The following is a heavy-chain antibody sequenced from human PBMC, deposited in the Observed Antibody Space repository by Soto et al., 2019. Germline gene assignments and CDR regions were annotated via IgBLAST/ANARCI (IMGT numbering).Heavy chain of an antibody. CDR2: ISYNGRKE. CDR1: GFTFNSYG. CDR3: AKASIRGEVPAALNFDN. D-gene: IGHD2-2*01. V-gene: IGHV3-30*18. J-gene: IGHJ4*02. Sequence: GGSLRLSCVASGFTFNSYGMHWVRQAPGKGLEWVALISYNGRKEYYADSVKGRFSISRDNSKNTLYVQMNTLREEDTAVYYCAKASIRGEVPAALNFDNWGRGTLVTV.